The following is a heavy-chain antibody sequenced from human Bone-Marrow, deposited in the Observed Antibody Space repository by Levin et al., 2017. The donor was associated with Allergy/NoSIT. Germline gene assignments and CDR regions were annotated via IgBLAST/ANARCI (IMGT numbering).Heavy chain of an antibody. V-gene: IGHV3-30-3*01. CDR1: GFNFSSYA. CDR2: ISYDGNNK. Sequence: LSLTCAASGFNFSSYAMHWVRQAPGKGLEWVALISYDGNNKYYADSVKGRFTISRDNSKNTLYLQMNSLRAGETAMYYCARDPEIQVTTAYYWGQGTLVTVSS. J-gene: IGHJ4*02. D-gene: IGHD4-17*01. CDR3: ARDPEIQVTTAYY.